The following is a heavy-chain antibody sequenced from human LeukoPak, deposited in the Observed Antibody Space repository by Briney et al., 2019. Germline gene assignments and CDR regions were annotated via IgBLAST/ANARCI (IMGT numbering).Heavy chain of an antibody. D-gene: IGHD2-2*01. V-gene: IGHV3-7*05. CDR2: IKQYGGEQ. J-gene: IGHJ4*02. CDR1: GFTLSTYW. Sequence: GRSRRLSCAAAGFTLSTYWMSWVRQAPGKGLEWVANIKQYGGEQYYVDSVKVRLTTSTDNATTSLYLKMNSLRAEETAVYYCARDQRYCSSSSCPWEPFDYWGQGPLVTVSS. CDR3: ARDQRYCSSSSCPWEPFDY.